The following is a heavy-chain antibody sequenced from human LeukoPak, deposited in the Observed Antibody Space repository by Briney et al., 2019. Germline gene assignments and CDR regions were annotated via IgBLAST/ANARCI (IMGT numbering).Heavy chain of an antibody. D-gene: IGHD2-15*01. CDR3: ARDEAYCSGGSCYYYYGMDV. V-gene: IGHV3-9*01. CDR2: ISWNSGSI. CDR1: GFTFDDYA. J-gene: IGHJ6*02. Sequence: GGSLRLSCAASGFTFDDYAMHWVRQAPGKGLEWVSGISWNSGSIGYADSVKGRFTISRDNAKNSLYLQMNSLRAEDTAVYYCARDEAYCSGGSCYYYYGMDVWGQGTTVTVSS.